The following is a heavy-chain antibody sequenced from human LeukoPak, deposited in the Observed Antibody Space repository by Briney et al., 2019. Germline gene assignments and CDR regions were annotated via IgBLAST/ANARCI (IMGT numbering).Heavy chain of an antibody. CDR1: GFTFSSYS. V-gene: IGHV3-21*01. CDR3: ASVAVAGIEGFDY. CDR2: ISSSSSYI. Sequence: GGSPRLSCAASGFTFSSYSMNWVRQAPGKGLEWVSSISSSSSYIYYADSVKGRFTISRDNAKNSLYLQMNSLRAEDTAVYYCASVAVAGIEGFDYWGQGTLVTVSS. J-gene: IGHJ4*02. D-gene: IGHD6-19*01.